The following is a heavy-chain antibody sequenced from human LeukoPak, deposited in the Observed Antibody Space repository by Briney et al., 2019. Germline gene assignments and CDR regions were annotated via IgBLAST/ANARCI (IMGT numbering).Heavy chain of an antibody. CDR1: GGSISNKSHY. CDR2: ISYSGTT. Sequence: PSETLSLTCTVSGGSISNKSHYWGWIRQTPGKGLEWIGSISYSGTTYYTPSLESRVTISVDTSKNQFSLKLTSVTAADTAVYYCAGSVYYDSSGYYWGAFDLWGQGTMVTVSS. V-gene: IGHV4-39*01. J-gene: IGHJ3*01. D-gene: IGHD3-22*01. CDR3: AGSVYYDSSGYYWGAFDL.